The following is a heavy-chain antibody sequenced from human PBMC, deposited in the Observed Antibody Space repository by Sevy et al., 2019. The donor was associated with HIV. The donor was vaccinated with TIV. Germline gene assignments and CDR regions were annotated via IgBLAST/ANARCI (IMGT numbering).Heavy chain of an antibody. CDR2: IYYSGST. D-gene: IGHD3-10*01. J-gene: IGHJ5*02. CDR3: ARGGITMVRGYPRGPQDWFDP. Sequence: SETLSLTCAVSGGSISSYYWSWIRQPPGKGLEWIGYIYYSGSTNYNPSLKSRVTISVDTSKNQFSLKLSSVTAADTAVYYCARGGITMVRGYPRGPQDWFDPWGQGTLVTVSS. V-gene: IGHV4-59*01. CDR1: GGSISSYY.